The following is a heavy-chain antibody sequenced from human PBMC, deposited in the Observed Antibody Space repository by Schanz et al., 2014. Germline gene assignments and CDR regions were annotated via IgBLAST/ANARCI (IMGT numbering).Heavy chain of an antibody. CDR1: GFTFSSYV. V-gene: IGHV3-23*01. Sequence: VQLLESGGGLVQPGGSLKLSCAASGFTFSSYVMNWVRQAPGRGLEWVSFISASGDSTSYADSVKGRFTISRDNSKNTLYLQMNSLRDEDTAMYYCARRVPYSFGLDVWGQGATVTVSS. J-gene: IGHJ6*02. CDR3: ARRVPYSFGLDV. CDR2: ISASGDST. D-gene: IGHD1-1*01.